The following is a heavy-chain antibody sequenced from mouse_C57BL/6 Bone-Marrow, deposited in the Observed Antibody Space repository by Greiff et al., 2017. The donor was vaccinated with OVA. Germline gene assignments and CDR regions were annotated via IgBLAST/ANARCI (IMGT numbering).Heavy chain of an antibody. Sequence: EVQRVESGGGLVKPGGSLKLSCAASGFTFSSYAMSWVRQTPEKRLEWVATISDGGSYTYYPDNVKGRFTISRDNAKNNLYLQMSHLKSEDTAMYYCARGVVATGYFDVWGTGTTVTVSS. V-gene: IGHV5-4*01. J-gene: IGHJ1*03. CDR3: ARGVVATGYFDV. CDR1: GFTFSSYA. D-gene: IGHD1-1*01. CDR2: ISDGGSYT.